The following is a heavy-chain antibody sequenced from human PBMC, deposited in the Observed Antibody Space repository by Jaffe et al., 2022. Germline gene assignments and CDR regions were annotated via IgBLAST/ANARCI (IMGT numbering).Heavy chain of an antibody. CDR1: GFTFGDYA. J-gene: IGHJ4*02. Sequence: EVQLVESGGGLVQPGRSLRLSCTASGFTFGDYAMSWFRQAPGKGLEWVGFIRSKAYGGTTEYAASVKGRFTISRDDSKSIAYLQMNSLKTEDTAVYYCTRHSWRRPFDYWGQGTLVTVSS. CDR3: TRHSWRRPFDY. D-gene: IGHD6-13*01. V-gene: IGHV3-49*03. CDR2: IRSKAYGGTT.